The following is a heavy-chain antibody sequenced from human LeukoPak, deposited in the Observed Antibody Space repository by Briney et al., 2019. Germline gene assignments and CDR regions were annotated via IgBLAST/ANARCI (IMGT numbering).Heavy chain of an antibody. CDR1: GNTFTDYY. Sequence: ASVKVSCKASGNTFTDYYMHWVRQAPGQGLEWMGWINPNIGDTNYAQKFQGRVTMTRDTSISTAYMELSRLRSDDTAVYYCARDRPSITGTTLDYFDYWGQGTLLTVSS. CDR2: INPNIGDT. V-gene: IGHV1-2*02. D-gene: IGHD1-7*01. J-gene: IGHJ4*02. CDR3: ARDRPSITGTTLDYFDY.